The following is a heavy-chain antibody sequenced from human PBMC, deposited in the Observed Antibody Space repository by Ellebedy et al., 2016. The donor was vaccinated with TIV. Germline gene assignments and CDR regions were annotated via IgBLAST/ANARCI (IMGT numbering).Heavy chain of an antibody. CDR3: ARQMRCENAILPGSQAVYGLDV. D-gene: IGHD3-9*01. Sequence: GESLKISCKGSGYSFTSYSITWVRQIPGKGLEWMGTIAPNDSYVNSSPSFQGHVTISADKSISTASLPWGSLKASDTALYFCARQMRCENAILPGSQAVYGLDVWGQGTTVTVSS. CDR2: IAPNDSYV. J-gene: IGHJ6*02. CDR1: GYSFTSYS. V-gene: IGHV5-10-1*01.